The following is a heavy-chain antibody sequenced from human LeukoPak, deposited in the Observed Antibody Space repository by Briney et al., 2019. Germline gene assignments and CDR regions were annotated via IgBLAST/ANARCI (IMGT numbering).Heavy chain of an antibody. V-gene: IGHV4-39*07. D-gene: IGHD3-10*01. CDR3: ARVGTMVRGVIKGFDY. Sequence: SETLSLTCTVSGGSISSSSYYWGWIRQPPGKGLEWIGSIYYSGSTYYNPSLKSRVTISVDTSKNQFSLKLSSVTAADTAVYYCARVGTMVRGVIKGFDYWGQGTLVTVSS. CDR2: IYYSGST. J-gene: IGHJ4*02. CDR1: GGSISSSSYY.